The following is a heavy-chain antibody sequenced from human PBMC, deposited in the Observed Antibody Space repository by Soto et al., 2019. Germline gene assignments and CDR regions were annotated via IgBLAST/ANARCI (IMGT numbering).Heavy chain of an antibody. V-gene: IGHV4-39*01. D-gene: IGHD3-10*01. CDR1: GSSINSSGYY. Sequence: SETLSLTCTVSGSSINSSGYYWGWIRQPPGKGLEWIGSMFYGVSTYYNPSLKSRVTISVDTSKNQFSLKLSSVTAADTAVYYCARSTMVRGTEGWFDPWGQGTLVTVSS. CDR3: ARSTMVRGTEGWFDP. J-gene: IGHJ5*02. CDR2: MFYGVST.